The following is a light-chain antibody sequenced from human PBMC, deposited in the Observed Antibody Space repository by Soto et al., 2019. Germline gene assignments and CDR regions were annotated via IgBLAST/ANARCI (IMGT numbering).Light chain of an antibody. CDR3: QQRYSSTPT. J-gene: IGKJ1*01. Sequence: DIQMTQSPSSMSASVEYRVIITCRASQSISNHLNWYQQKPGKAPKLLIFAASSLQSGVPSRFSGSRSGPDFTLTISSLKHEDFATYYCQQRYSSTPTFGQGTKVDIK. V-gene: IGKV1-39*01. CDR1: QSISNH. CDR2: AAS.